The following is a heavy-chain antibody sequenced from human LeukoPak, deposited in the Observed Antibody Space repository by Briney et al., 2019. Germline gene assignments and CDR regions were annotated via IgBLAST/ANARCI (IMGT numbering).Heavy chain of an antibody. CDR3: AKGGMCSSTSCYQELNY. D-gene: IGHD2-2*01. CDR2: IRYDGSNK. V-gene: IGHV3-30*02. CDR1: GFIFSSYG. Sequence: GGSLRLSCAASGFIFSSYGMHWVRQAPGKGLEWVAFIRYDGSNKYYVDSVKGRSTISRDNSKNTLSLQMNSLRPEDTAVYYCAKGGMCSSTSCYQELNYWGQGTLVTVSS. J-gene: IGHJ4*02.